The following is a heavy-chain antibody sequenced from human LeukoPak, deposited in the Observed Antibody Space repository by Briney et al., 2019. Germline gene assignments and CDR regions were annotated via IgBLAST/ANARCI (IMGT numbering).Heavy chain of an antibody. CDR2: ISSGGST. V-gene: IGHV3-53*01. CDR3: GRDLIGTAASWDC. D-gene: IGHD6-25*01. J-gene: IGHJ4*02. Sequence: GGSLRLSCAASGFTFNNYAMNWVRQGPGKGLEWVSVISSGGSTYYADSVTGRFTISRDNSKNTLYLQMNSLRVEDTAVYYCGRDLIGTAASWDCWGQGTLVTVSS. CDR1: GFTFNNYA.